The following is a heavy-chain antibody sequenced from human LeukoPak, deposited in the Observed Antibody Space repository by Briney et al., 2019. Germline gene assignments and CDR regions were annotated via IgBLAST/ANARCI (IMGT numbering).Heavy chain of an antibody. Sequence: GGSLRLSCAASGFTFSSYSMNWVRQAPGKGLEWVSYISKSSDRIYHADSVKGRFTISRDNAKNSLYLQMDSLRAEDAAVYYCARDLLNDEGSSYFFDQWGQGTLVTVSS. D-gene: IGHD2-2*01. CDR3: ARDLLNDEGSSYFFDQ. CDR1: GFTFSSYS. J-gene: IGHJ4*02. CDR2: ISKSSDRI. V-gene: IGHV3-48*04.